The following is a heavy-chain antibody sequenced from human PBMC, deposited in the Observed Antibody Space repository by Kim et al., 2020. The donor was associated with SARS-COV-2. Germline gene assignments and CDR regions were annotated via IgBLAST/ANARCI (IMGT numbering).Heavy chain of an antibody. CDR2: ISSSSSYI. CDR3: ARCGGVSTSCWSDY. V-gene: IGHV3-21*01. Sequence: GGSLRLSCAASGFTFSSYSMNWVRQAPGKGLEWVSSISSSSSYIYYADSVKGRFTISRDNAKNSLYLQMNSLRAEDTAVYYCARCGGVSTSCWSDYWGQGTLFTVSS. CDR1: GFTFSSYS. D-gene: IGHD2-2*01. J-gene: IGHJ4*02.